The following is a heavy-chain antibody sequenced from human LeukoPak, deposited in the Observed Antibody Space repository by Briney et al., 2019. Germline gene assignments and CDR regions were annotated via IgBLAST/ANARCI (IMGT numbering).Heavy chain of an antibody. CDR2: VNSDGSST. CDR1: RGFTFGTNW. CDR3: ARSNWNSVYYGMDV. J-gene: IGHJ6*02. V-gene: IGHV3-74*01. D-gene: IGHD1-7*01. Sequence: GGSLRLSCAASRGFTFGTNWMYWVRQAPGKGLVWVSRVNSDGSSTAYADSVKGRFTISRDNVNNTLYLQMNSLRAEDTAVYYCARSNWNSVYYGMDVWGQGTTVTVSS.